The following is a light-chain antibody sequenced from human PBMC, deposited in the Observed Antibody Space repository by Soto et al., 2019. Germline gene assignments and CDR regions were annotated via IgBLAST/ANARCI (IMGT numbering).Light chain of an antibody. CDR1: QSVSSGY. Sequence: EIVLTQSPGTLSLSPGERATLSCRASQSVSSGYLAWYQQKPGQAPRLLIYGALSRATGIPDRFSGSGSGTDFTLTISRLEPEDFAVYYCQQYGSSPRTFGQGTKVEIK. J-gene: IGKJ1*01. V-gene: IGKV3-20*01. CDR3: QQYGSSPRT. CDR2: GAL.